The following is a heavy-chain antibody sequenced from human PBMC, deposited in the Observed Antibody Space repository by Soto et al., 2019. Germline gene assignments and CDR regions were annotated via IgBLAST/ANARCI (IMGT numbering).Heavy chain of an antibody. CDR3: ARDGSGYRSRASPMDV. CDR1: GDTFSSYA. CDR2: IIPIFGTA. V-gene: IGHV1-69*01. D-gene: IGHD3-22*01. Sequence: QVQLVQSGAEVKKPGSSVKVSCKASGDTFSSYAISWVRQAPGQGLEWMGGIIPIFGTANYAQKFQGRVTITADESTSTAKMELSSMRSEDTAVYYCARDGSGYRSRASPMDVWGQGTTVTVSS. J-gene: IGHJ6*02.